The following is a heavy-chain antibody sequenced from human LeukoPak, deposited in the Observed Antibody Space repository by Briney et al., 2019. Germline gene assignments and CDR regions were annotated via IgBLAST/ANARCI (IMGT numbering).Heavy chain of an antibody. J-gene: IGHJ5*02. CDR2: IYYSGST. CDR1: GGSISSYY. V-gene: IGHV4-59*08. Sequence: SETLSLTCTVSGGSISSYYWSWIRQPPGKGLEWIGYIYYSGSTNYNPSLKSRVTISVDTSKNQFSLKLSSVTAADTAVYYCARRMHSSSSSWFDPWGQGTLVTVSS. CDR3: ARRMHSSSSSWFDP. D-gene: IGHD6-6*01.